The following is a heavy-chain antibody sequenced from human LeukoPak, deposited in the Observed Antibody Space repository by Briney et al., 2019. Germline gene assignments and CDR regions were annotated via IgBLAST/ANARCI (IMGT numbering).Heavy chain of an antibody. J-gene: IGHJ5*02. V-gene: IGHV1-18*04. CDR1: GYTFTDHY. D-gene: IGHD3-10*01. Sequence: GASVKVSCKASGYTFTDHYMHWVRQAPGQGLEWVGWINPNNGNTHHAQKLQGRVTMTTDTSTTTAYMELRSLRSDDTAVYYCARGGMVRGVPTKSSSHNWFDPWGQGTLVTVSS. CDR2: INPNNGNT. CDR3: ARGGMVRGVPTKSSSHNWFDP.